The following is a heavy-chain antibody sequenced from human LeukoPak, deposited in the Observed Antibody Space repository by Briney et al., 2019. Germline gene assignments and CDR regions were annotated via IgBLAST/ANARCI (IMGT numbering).Heavy chain of an antibody. Sequence: PGGSLRLSCAASRFTFSSYSMNWVRQAPGKGLEWVSSISSSGSYIYYADSVKGRFTISRDDPHNTLYLQMNSLRAEDTAVYFCARGGVDYYGSGTYYLMYYFDYWGQGALVTVSS. CDR2: ISSSGSYI. CDR3: ARGGVDYYGSGTYYLMYYFDY. CDR1: RFTFSSYS. D-gene: IGHD3-10*01. J-gene: IGHJ4*02. V-gene: IGHV3-21*04.